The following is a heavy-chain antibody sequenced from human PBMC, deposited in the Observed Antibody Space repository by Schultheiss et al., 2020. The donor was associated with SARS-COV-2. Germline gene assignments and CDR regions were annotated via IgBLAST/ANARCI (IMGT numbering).Heavy chain of an antibody. J-gene: IGHJ3*02. CDR3: AIIGYCSSTSCFDAFDI. CDR1: GFTFSSSW. Sequence: GGSLRLSCAASGFTFSSSWMHWVCQAPEKGLEWVADIKCDGSEKYYVDSVKGRLTISRDNAKNSLYLQMNSLRAEDTAVYYCAIIGYCSSTSCFDAFDIWGQGTMVTVSS. V-gene: IGHV3-52*01. D-gene: IGHD2-2*01. CDR2: IKCDGSEK.